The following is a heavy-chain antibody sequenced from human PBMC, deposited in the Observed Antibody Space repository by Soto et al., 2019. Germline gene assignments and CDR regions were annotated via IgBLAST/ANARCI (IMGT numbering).Heavy chain of an antibody. Sequence: EVQLVESGGGLVKPGGSLRLSCAASGFTFSTYAMGWVRQAPGKGLEWVSVMSDSGSSTYYADSVKGRFTISRDNSENTLFLQMSSLRADDTAVYYCAKDATRTSGWYYFDYWGQGTLVTVSS. V-gene: IGHV3-23*04. CDR2: MSDSGSST. D-gene: IGHD6-19*01. CDR1: GFTFSTYA. CDR3: AKDATRTSGWYYFDY. J-gene: IGHJ4*02.